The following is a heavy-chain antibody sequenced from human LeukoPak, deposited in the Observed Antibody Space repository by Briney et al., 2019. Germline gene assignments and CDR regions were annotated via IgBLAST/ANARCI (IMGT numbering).Heavy chain of an antibody. CDR3: ARNTQSSGWGTTDY. V-gene: IGHV4-4*07. CDR2: IYISGST. Sequence: PSETLSLTCTVSGGSISSYYWSWIRQPAGKGLEWIGRIYISGSTNYNPSLKSRVTISVDTSKNQFSLKLSSVTAADTAVYYCARNTQSSGWGTTDYWGQGTLVTVSS. D-gene: IGHD6-19*01. J-gene: IGHJ4*02. CDR1: GGSISSYY.